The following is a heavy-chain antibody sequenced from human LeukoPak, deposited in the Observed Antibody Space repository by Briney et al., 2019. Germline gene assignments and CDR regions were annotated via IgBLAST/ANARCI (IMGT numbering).Heavy chain of an antibody. CDR3: ARHGSGPVGATNY. CDR2: IYYSGGT. CDR1: GGSISSSSYY. V-gene: IGHV4-39*01. J-gene: IGHJ4*02. D-gene: IGHD1-26*01. Sequence: SETLSLTCTVSGGSISSSSYYWGWIRQPPGKGLEWIGSIYYSGGTYYNPSLRSRLTISVDTSKNQFSLNLSSVTAADTAVCYCARHGSGPVGATNYWGQGTLVTVSS.